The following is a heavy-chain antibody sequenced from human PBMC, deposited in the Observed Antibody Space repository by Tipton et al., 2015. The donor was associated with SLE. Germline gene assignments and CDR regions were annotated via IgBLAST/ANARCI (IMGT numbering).Heavy chain of an antibody. D-gene: IGHD7-27*01. J-gene: IGHJ4*02. V-gene: IGHV3-21*03. CDR3: ARDQALGY. CDR2: ISSSRSYI. Sequence: SLRLSCVASGFTFSSYTINWVRQVPGKGLEWVSSISSSRSYIYYADSVKGRFTISRDNAKNSLYLQMNSLRAEDTAVYYCARDQALGYWGQGTLVTVSS. CDR1: GFTFSSYT.